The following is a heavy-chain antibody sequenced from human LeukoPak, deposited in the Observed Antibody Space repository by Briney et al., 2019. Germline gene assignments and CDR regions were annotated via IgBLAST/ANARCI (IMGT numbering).Heavy chain of an antibody. CDR1: GGSIRRYF. J-gene: IGHJ4*02. Sequence: SETLSLTCTVSGGSIRRYFRNGIRQPPGKGLEWMGYIYHIGSTNYNPSLKSRATLSVHTPKNQFSLKLSSVTAPDTPGYYCAAQPDYWGQGTLVNVSS. CDR2: IYHIGST. CDR3: AAQPDY. V-gene: IGHV4-59*01. D-gene: IGHD1-14*01.